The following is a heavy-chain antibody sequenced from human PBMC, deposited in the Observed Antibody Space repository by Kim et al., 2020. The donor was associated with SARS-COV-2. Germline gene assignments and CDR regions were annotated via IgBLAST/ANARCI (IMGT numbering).Heavy chain of an antibody. CDR2: INTNTGNP. J-gene: IGHJ4*02. CDR3: ARDPGSGSYLYY. V-gene: IGHV7-4-1*02. CDR1: GYTFATYA. D-gene: IGHD3-10*01. Sequence: ASVKVSCKASGYTFATYAMNWVRQAPGQGLEWMGWINTNTGNPTYAQGFTGRFGFSLDTSASTAYLQISSLTAEDTAVYYCARDPGSGSYLYYWGPETLVTVSP.